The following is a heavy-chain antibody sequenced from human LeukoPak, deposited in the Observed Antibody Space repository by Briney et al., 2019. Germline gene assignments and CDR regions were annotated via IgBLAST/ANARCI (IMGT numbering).Heavy chain of an antibody. D-gene: IGHD5-18*01. CDR3: ARQTYSYGPYYFDY. CDR2: IYTSGST. V-gene: IGHV4-4*07. CDR1: GGSISSYY. Sequence: SETLSLTCTVSGGSISSYYWSWIRQPAGKGLEWIGRIYTSGSTNYNPSLKSRVTMSVDTSKNQFSLKLSSVTAADTAVYYCARQTYSYGPYYFDYWGQGTLVTVSS. J-gene: IGHJ4*02.